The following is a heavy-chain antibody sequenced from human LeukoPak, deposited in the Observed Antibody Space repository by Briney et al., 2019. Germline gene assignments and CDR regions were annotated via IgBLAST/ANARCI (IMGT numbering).Heavy chain of an antibody. D-gene: IGHD3-16*01. Sequence: ASVKVSCKASGGTFSSYAISWVRQAPGQGLEWMGRIIPILGIANYAQKFQGRVTITADKSTSTAYMELSSLRSEDTAVYYCARSSFYGGVTRYYFDYWGQGTLVTVSS. CDR1: GGTFSSYA. CDR2: IIPILGIA. V-gene: IGHV1-69*04. J-gene: IGHJ4*02. CDR3: ARSSFYGGVTRYYFDY.